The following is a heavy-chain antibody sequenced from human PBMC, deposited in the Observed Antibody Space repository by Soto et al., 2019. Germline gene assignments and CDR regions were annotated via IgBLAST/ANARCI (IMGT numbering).Heavy chain of an antibody. J-gene: IGHJ5*02. V-gene: IGHV5-51*01. D-gene: IGHD6-19*01. CDR3: ARLRATVPAPSGYGSGFDP. CDR1: GYRFTSYW. CDR2: IYPGDSDT. Sequence: PGESLKLSCKASGYRFTSYWIAWVRQMPGKGLEWMGIIYPGDSDTKYSPSFQGQVTISADRTINTAYLQWSSLKASDSAMYYCARLRATVPAPSGYGSGFDPWGQGTQVTVSS.